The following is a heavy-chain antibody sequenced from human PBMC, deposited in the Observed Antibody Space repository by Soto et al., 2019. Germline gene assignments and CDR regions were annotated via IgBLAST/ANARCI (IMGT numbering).Heavy chain of an antibody. CDR2: IYWDDDK. CDR3: VRHCDWLLDY. V-gene: IGHV2-5*02. Sequence: QITLKESGPTLVKPTQTLALTCTFSGFSLSTSGVGVGWIRQPPGKALEWLALIYWDDDKRYRPSLKSRLNITKDTSKNQVVLTMTNMDPVDTATYYCVRHCDWLLDYWGQGTLVTVSS. CDR1: GFSLSTSGVG. J-gene: IGHJ4*02. D-gene: IGHD3-9*01.